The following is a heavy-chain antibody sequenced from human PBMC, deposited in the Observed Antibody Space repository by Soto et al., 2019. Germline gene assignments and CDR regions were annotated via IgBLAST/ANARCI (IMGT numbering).Heavy chain of an antibody. V-gene: IGHV4-31*11. Sequence: SETLSLTCAVSGGSISSGGYSWSWIRQPPGKGLEWIGYIYYSGSTYYNPSLKSRVTISVDTSKNQFSLKLSSVTAADTAVYYCAGEQVDTAMHYYYYYGMDVWGQGTTVTVSS. J-gene: IGHJ6*02. CDR2: IYYSGST. CDR1: GGSISSGGYS. D-gene: IGHD5-18*01. CDR3: AGEQVDTAMHYYYYYGMDV.